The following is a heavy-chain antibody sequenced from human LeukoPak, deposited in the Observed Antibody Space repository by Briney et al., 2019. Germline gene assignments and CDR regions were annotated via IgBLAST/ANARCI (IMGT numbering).Heavy chain of an antibody. CDR3: ARGLGVVVTHFDY. Sequence: PGGSLRLSCAASGFTFSSYAMRWVRQAPGKGLEWVAVISYDGSNKYYADSVKGRFTISRDNSKNTLYLQMNSLRAEDTAVYYCARGLGVVVTHFDYWGQGTLVTVSS. D-gene: IGHD2-21*02. CDR2: ISYDGSNK. CDR1: GFTFSSYA. J-gene: IGHJ4*02. V-gene: IGHV3-30*04.